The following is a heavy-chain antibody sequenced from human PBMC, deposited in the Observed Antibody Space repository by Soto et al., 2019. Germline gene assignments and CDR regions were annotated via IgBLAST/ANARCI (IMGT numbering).Heavy chain of an antibody. V-gene: IGHV3-9*01. Sequence: RLSCAASGFTFDDYAMHWVRQAPGKGLEWVSGISWNSGSIGYADSVKGRFTISRDNAKNSLYLQMNSLRAEDTALYYCAKDIVVAATRWGGFDIWGQGTMVTVSS. CDR1: GFTFDDYA. J-gene: IGHJ3*02. D-gene: IGHD2-15*01. CDR2: ISWNSGSI. CDR3: AKDIVVAATRWGGFDI.